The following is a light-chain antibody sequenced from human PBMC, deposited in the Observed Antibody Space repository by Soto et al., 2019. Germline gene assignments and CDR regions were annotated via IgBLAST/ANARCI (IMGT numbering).Light chain of an antibody. CDR1: QSVSANY. CDR3: HQYGSSPFT. V-gene: IGKV3-20*01. CDR2: GAS. J-gene: IGKJ3*01. Sequence: EVVLTQSPATLSLSPGERATLSCRANQSVSANYLAWYQQKPGQAPRLLIYGASSRATGIPDSFSGSGSGTDFTLTISRLEPEDFVVFYCHQYGSSPFTFGPGTKVDIK.